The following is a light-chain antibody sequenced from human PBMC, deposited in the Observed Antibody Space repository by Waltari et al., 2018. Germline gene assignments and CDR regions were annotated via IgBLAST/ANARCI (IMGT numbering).Light chain of an antibody. CDR1: QSVKSNE. Sequence: DIVLPQSPGTLSLSPGDRATLSCMASQSVKSNELAWYQQKPGQAPRLLIYDTSTRATGIPDRFSGSGSGTDFILTISRLEAEDFVLYYCQQYGTPLTFGGGTKVEIK. J-gene: IGKJ4*01. CDR2: DTS. CDR3: QQYGTPLT. V-gene: IGKV3-20*01.